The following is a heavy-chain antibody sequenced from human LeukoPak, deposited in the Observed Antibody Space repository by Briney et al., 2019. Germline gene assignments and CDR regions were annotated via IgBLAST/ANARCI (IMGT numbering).Heavy chain of an antibody. D-gene: IGHD3-10*01. Sequence: GASVKVSCKASGYTFTSYGISWVRQAPGQGLEWMGWISAYNGNTNYAQKLQGRVTMTTDTSTSTAYMELRSLRSDDTAVYYCARAEYYGSGSLDYFDYWGQGTLVTVSS. J-gene: IGHJ4*02. CDR1: GYTFTSYG. V-gene: IGHV1-18*01. CDR3: ARAEYYGSGSLDYFDY. CDR2: ISAYNGNT.